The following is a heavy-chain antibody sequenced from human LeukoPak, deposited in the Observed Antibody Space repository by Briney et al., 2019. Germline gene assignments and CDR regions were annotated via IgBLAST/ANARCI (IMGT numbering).Heavy chain of an antibody. J-gene: IGHJ6*02. V-gene: IGHV4-61*01. CDR3: ARRPDYYYYAMDV. CDR2: VYYSGST. Sequence: SQTLSLTCTVSGGSISSGSYYWSWVRQPPGKGLEWIGYVYYSGSTNYNPSLKSRVTISEDTSKNQTSLKLSSVTTADTAVYYCARRPDYYYYAMDVWGQGTTVTVSS. CDR1: GGSISSGSYY.